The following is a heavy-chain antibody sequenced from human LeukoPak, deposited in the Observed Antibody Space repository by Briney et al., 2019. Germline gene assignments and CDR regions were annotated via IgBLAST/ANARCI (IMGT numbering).Heavy chain of an antibody. D-gene: IGHD2/OR15-2a*01. CDR1: GFTFSDYY. V-gene: IGHV3-11*05. J-gene: IGHJ5*02. CDR3: AKDHDHENQWFDP. Sequence: GGSLRLSCAASGFTFSDYYMSWIRQAPGKGLEWVSYISSSSSYTNYADSVKGRFTISRDNSRNTLYLQMNSLRAEDTAVYYCAKDHDHENQWFDPWGQGTLVTVSS. CDR2: ISSSSSYT.